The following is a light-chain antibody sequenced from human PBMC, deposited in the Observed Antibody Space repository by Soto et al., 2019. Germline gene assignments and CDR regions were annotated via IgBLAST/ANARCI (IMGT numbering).Light chain of an antibody. CDR2: YDN. V-gene: IGLV1-44*01. CDR1: NSNIGSNT. CDR3: CSYAGSYTHVV. J-gene: IGLJ2*01. Sequence: QSVLTQPPSASGTPGQRVTISCSGSNSNIGSNTVNWYQQLPGTAPKLLIYYDNLRPSGVPDRISGSKSGTSASLAISGLQSDDEADYYCCSYAGSYTHVVFGEGTKVTVL.